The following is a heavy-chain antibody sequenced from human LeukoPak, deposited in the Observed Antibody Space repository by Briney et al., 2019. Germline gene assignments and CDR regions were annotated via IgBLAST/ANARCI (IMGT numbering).Heavy chain of an antibody. V-gene: IGHV4-34*01. J-gene: IGHJ4*02. Sequence: SETLSLTCAVYGGSFSGYYWSWIRQPPGKGLEWIGEINHSGSTNYNPSPKSRVTISVDTSKNQFSLKLSSVTAADTAVYYCARAAVAGQGNYFDYWGQGALVTVSS. CDR3: ARAAVAGQGNYFDY. CDR1: GGSFSGYY. CDR2: INHSGST. D-gene: IGHD6-19*01.